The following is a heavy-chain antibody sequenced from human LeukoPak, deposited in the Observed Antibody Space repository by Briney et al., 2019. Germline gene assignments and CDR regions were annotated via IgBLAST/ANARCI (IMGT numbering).Heavy chain of an antibody. V-gene: IGHV1-46*01. CDR3: GRDLDFWSSFGADVGYYMDV. Sequence: GASVKVSCKASGYTFTNYYMHWVRQAPGQGLEWMGIINPSGGSTSYAQKFQGRVTMTRDTSTSTVYMELSSLRSEDTAVYYCGRDLDFWSSFGADVGYYMDVWGKGTTVTVSS. CDR1: GYTFTNYY. D-gene: IGHD3-3*01. J-gene: IGHJ6*03. CDR2: INPSGGST.